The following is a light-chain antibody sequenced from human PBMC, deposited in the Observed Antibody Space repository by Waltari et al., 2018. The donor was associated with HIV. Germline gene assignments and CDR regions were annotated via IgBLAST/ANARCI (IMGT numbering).Light chain of an antibody. Sequence: DIVMAQSPESLAVSLGERAAINCKSSQSLLDNSNNQNHLAWYQQTPGQPPKLLIHWASRRASGVPARFSGSGSGTEFTLTIASLQAGDVAVYYCQQYSGLPFTFGEGTKVEI. V-gene: IGKV4-1*01. CDR2: WAS. CDR3: QQYSGLPFT. CDR1: QSLLDNSNNQNH. J-gene: IGKJ4*01.